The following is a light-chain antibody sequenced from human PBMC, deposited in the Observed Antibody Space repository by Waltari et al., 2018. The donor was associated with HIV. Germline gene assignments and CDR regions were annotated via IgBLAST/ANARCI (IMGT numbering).Light chain of an antibody. Sequence: DIVMTQSPDSLAASLGERATINCKSNQTVLYTSNTKNYLAWYQQKPGQPPKLLIYWASTRESGVPDRFSGSGSGTDFTLTIRSLQAEDGAVYYCQQYFSTPWTFGQGTKVEIK. CDR2: WAS. CDR3: QQYFSTPWT. J-gene: IGKJ1*01. CDR1: QTVLYTSNTKNY. V-gene: IGKV4-1*01.